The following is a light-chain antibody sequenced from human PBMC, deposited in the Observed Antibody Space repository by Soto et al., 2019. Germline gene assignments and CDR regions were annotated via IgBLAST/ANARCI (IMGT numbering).Light chain of an antibody. V-gene: IGLV2-14*01. CDR2: DVT. CDR3: SSYSSRSTVV. Sequence: QSALTQPASVSGSPGQSITISCTGASTDVGGYNYVSWYQQHPGQAPKLMIYDVTNRPSGVSNHFSGSKSGNTASLTISGVQAEDEADYFCSSYSSRSTVVFGGGTKLTVL. CDR1: STDVGGYNY. J-gene: IGLJ2*01.